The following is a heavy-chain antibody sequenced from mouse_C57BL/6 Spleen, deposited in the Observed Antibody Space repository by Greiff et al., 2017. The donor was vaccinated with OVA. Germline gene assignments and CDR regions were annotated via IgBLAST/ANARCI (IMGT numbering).Heavy chain of an antibody. V-gene: IGHV1-15*01. D-gene: IGHD2-14*01. CDR3: TREGVPSAWFAY. Sequence: QVQLQQSGAELVRPGASVTLSCKASGYTFTDYEMHWVKQTPVHGLEWIGAIDPETGGTAYNQKFKGKAILTADKSSSTAYMGLRSLTSEDSAVYYCTREGVPSAWFAYWGQGTLVTVSA. CDR1: GYTFTDYE. CDR2: IDPETGGT. J-gene: IGHJ3*01.